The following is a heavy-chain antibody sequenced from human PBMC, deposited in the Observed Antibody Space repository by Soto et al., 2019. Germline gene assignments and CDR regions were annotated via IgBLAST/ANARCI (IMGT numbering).Heavy chain of an antibody. Sequence: PSETLSLTCTVSGGSISSYYWRWIRQPPGKGMEWNGYIYYSGSTNYDPSLKSRVTISVDTSKNQFSLKLSSVAAADTAVHYCARDEYYYDSSGYYTNWFDPWGQGTLVTVSS. J-gene: IGHJ5*02. CDR1: GGSISSYY. D-gene: IGHD3-22*01. CDR3: ARDEYYYDSSGYYTNWFDP. V-gene: IGHV4-59*01. CDR2: IYYSGST.